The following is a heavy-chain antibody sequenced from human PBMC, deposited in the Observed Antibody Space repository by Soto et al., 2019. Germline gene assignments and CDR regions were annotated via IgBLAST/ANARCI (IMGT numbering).Heavy chain of an antibody. Sequence: EVELLESGGGLVQPGGSLRLSCEASGFTFGNYAMDWVRQAPGKGLEWVSGISVSGARTYYAESMKGRFTISRDNSKNTLYLQMNSLRAEDTAVYYCAKDISRLTVFRGAMDVWRPGTTVTVSS. CDR1: GFTFGNYA. CDR2: ISVSGART. V-gene: IGHV3-23*01. J-gene: IGHJ6*02. D-gene: IGHD3-10*02. CDR3: AKDISRLTVFRGAMDV.